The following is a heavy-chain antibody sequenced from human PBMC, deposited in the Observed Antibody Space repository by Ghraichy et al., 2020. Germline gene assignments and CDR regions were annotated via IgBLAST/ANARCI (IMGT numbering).Heavy chain of an antibody. CDR2: RSYDGTTK. D-gene: IGHD3-3*01. CDR1: GVTFSSYA. Sequence: GGSLRLSCAASGVTFSSYAMHWVRNAPHTGLELVAVRSYDGTTKYYADSVNGRFTISTDNSKNTLYLQMNRLRAEDTAVYYCARDGKPPEWLTHTSYYYYMDVWGKETTVTGSS. J-gene: IGHJ6*03. CDR3: ARDGKPPEWLTHTSYYYYMDV. V-gene: IGHV3-30*04.